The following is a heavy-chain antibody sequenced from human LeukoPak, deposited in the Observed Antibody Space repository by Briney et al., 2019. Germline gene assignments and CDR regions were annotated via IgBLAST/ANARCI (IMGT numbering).Heavy chain of an antibody. CDR1: GGSISSSNW. CDR2: IYHSGST. V-gene: IGHV4-4*02. CDR3: ARGKGSGGSLAYFDY. J-gene: IGHJ4*02. D-gene: IGHD2-15*01. Sequence: SGTLSLTCAVPGGSISSSNWWSWVRQPPRKGLEWIGEIYHSGSTNYNPSLKSRVTISVDKSKNQFSLKLSSVTAADTAVYYCARGKGSGGSLAYFDYWGQGTLVTVSS.